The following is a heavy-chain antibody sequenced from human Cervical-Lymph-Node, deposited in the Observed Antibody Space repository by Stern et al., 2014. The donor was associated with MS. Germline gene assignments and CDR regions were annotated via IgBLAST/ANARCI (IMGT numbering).Heavy chain of an antibody. J-gene: IGHJ4*02. CDR1: GFTFSSYG. V-gene: IGHV3-33*01. CDR3: ARDAMYSGSYPDY. D-gene: IGHD1-26*01. Sequence: VQLVESGGGVVQPGRSLRLSCAGSGFTFSSYGMHWVRQAPGKGLEWGALIWYDGSNKYYADSVKGRFTISRDNSKNTLYLQMNSLRAEDTAVYYCARDAMYSGSYPDYWGRGTLVTVSS. CDR2: IWYDGSNK.